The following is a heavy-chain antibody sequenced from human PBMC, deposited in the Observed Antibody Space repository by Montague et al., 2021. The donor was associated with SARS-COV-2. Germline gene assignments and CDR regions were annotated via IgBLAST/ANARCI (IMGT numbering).Heavy chain of an antibody. Sequence: SLRLSCAASGFTFSSYWMHWVRQAPGKGLVWVSRINSDGSSTGYADSVKGRFTISRVNAKNTLYLQMNSLRAEDTAVYYCARDTYGSGSYLFYYYYGMDVWGQGTTVTVSS. J-gene: IGHJ6*02. CDR2: INSDGSST. CDR3: ARDTYGSGSYLFYYYYGMDV. CDR1: GFTFSSYW. V-gene: IGHV3-74*01. D-gene: IGHD3-10*01.